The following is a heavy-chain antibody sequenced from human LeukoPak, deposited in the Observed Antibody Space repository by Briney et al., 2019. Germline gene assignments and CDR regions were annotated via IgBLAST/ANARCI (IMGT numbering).Heavy chain of an antibody. CDR3: ARHGGSYTFDH. J-gene: IGHJ4*02. V-gene: IGHV4-59*08. D-gene: IGHD1-26*01. CDR2: IYNSGST. Sequence: SETLSLTCGVSGDSISSYYWSWIRQPPGKELELIGYIYNSGSTNYNPSLKSRVTISKDTSKNQFSLRLNSVTAADTAVYYCARHGGSYTFDHWGQGTLVTVSS. CDR1: GDSISSYY.